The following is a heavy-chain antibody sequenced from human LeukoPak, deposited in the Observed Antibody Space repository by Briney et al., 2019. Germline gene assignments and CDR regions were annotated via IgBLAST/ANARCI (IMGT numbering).Heavy chain of an antibody. CDR1: GYTFTGYY. D-gene: IGHD3-10*01. Sequence: ASVKVSCKASGYTFTGYYMHWVRQAPGQGLEWMGWINPNSGGTNYAQKFQGRVTMTRDTSISTAYMELSRLRSDDTAVYYCATSYYYGSGSYYVLGNDYYYYMDVWGKGTTVTISS. V-gene: IGHV1-2*02. CDR2: INPNSGGT. CDR3: ATSYYYGSGSYYVLGNDYYYYMDV. J-gene: IGHJ6*03.